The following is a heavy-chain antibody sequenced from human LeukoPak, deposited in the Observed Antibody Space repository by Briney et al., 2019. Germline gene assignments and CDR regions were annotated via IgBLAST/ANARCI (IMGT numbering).Heavy chain of an antibody. CDR1: GFTFDDYG. D-gene: IGHD3-10*01. CDR3: TRHAGGAYYYYMDV. CDR2: IRSKTNSYAT. V-gene: IGHV3-73*01. J-gene: IGHJ6*03. Sequence: PGGSLRLSCAASGFTFDDYGMSWVRQASGKGLEWVGRIRSKTNSYATEYAASVKGRFTISRDDSKNTAYLQMDSLKTEDTAVYYCTRHAGGAYYYYMDVWGKGTTVTVSS.